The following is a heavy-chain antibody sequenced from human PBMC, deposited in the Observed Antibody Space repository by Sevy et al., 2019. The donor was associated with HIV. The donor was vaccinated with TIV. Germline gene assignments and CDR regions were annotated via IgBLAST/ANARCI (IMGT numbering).Heavy chain of an antibody. Sequence: SETLSLTCTVSGGSISSSSYYWGWIRQPPGKGLEWIGSIYYSGSTYYKPSLKSRVTISVDTSKNQFSLKLSSVTAADTAVYYCASGENYYDSSGYPYFDYWGQGTLVTVSS. D-gene: IGHD3-22*01. J-gene: IGHJ4*02. CDR2: IYYSGST. CDR3: ASGENYYDSSGYPYFDY. CDR1: GGSISSSSYY. V-gene: IGHV4-39*01.